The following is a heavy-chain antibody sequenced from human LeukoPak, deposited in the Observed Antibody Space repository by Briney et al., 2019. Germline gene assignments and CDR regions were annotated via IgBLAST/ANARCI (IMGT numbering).Heavy chain of an antibody. V-gene: IGHV3-20*04. CDR1: GFMFADHG. CDR3: AKDSGVGDLDY. CDR2: INWNGGST. D-gene: IGHD1-26*01. Sequence: GGSLRFSCAASGFMFADHGMTWVRQVPGKGLEWVSGINWNGGSTGYVDSVKGRFTISRDNSKNSLYLQMNSLRTEDTALYYCAKDSGVGDLDYWGQGTLVTVSS. J-gene: IGHJ4*02.